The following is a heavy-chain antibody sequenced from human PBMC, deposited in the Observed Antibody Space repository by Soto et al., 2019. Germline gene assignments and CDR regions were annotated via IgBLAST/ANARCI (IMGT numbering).Heavy chain of an antibody. D-gene: IGHD3-16*02. V-gene: IGHV3-23*01. Sequence: GGSLRLSCAASGFTFSSYAMSWVRQAPGKGLEWVSAISGSVGSTYYADSVKGRFTISRDNSKNTLYLQMNSLRAEDTAVYYCAKDGIMITFGGVIVMAPIDYWGQGTLVTVSS. CDR1: GFTFSSYA. CDR2: ISGSVGST. CDR3: AKDGIMITFGGVIVMAPIDY. J-gene: IGHJ4*02.